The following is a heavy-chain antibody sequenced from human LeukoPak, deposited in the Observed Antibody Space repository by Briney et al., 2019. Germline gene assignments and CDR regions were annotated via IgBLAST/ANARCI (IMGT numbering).Heavy chain of an antibody. CDR1: GFTFGDYA. CDR2: IRSKAYGGTT. CDR3: TRGLDTAMAYYYYYMDV. V-gene: IGHV3-49*04. Sequence: GGSLRLFCTASGFTFGDYAMSWVRQAPGKGLEWVGFIRSKAYGGTTEYAASVKGRFTISRDDSKSIAYLQMNSLKTEDTAVYYCTRGLDTAMAYYYYYMDVWGRGTTVTVSS. D-gene: IGHD5-18*01. J-gene: IGHJ6*03.